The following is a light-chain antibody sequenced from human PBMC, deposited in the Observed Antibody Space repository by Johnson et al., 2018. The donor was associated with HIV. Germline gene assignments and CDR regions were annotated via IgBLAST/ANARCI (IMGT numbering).Light chain of an antibody. Sequence: VLTQPPSVSAAPGQKVTISCSGSSSNIGRNYVSWYQQLPGTAPKLLIYDNSKRPSKIPDRFSGSKSGTSATLGITGPQTGDEADYYCGTWDNSLIARYVFGTGTKFTVL. V-gene: IGLV1-51*01. CDR2: DNS. CDR1: SSNIGRNY. J-gene: IGLJ1*01. CDR3: GTWDNSLIARYV.